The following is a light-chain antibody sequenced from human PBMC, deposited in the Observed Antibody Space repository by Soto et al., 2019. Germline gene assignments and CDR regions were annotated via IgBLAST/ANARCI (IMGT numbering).Light chain of an antibody. CDR1: QSVISY. J-gene: IGKJ5*01. CDR3: QQRYNWPPIT. V-gene: IGKV3-11*01. Sequence: EIVLTQSPATLSLSPGERATLSCRASQSVISYLAWYQQKPGQAPRLLIYDTSNRATGIPARFSGSGSGTDFTLTISSLEPEDFAVYYCQQRYNWPPITFGQGTRLEIK. CDR2: DTS.